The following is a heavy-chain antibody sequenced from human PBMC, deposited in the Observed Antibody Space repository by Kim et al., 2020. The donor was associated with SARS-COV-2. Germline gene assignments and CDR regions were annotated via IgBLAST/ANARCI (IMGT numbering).Heavy chain of an antibody. V-gene: IGHV3-21*01. CDR3: ARVGPQWRGRGWWFDP. D-gene: IGHD6-19*01. J-gene: IGHJ5*02. CDR1: GFTFSSYS. Sequence: GGSLRLSCAASGFTFSSYSMNWVRQAPGKGLEWVSSISSSSSYIYYADSVKGRFTISRDNAKNSLYLQMNSLRAEDTAVYYCARVGPQWRGRGWWFDPWGRGTLVTVSS. CDR2: ISSSSSYI.